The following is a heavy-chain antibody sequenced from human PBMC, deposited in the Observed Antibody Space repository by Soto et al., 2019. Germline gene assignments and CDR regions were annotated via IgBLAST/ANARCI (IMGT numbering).Heavy chain of an antibody. J-gene: IGHJ6*02. CDR3: AREGYYSGSGTYSPPSYYGMDV. CDR2: ISDYNGNT. V-gene: IGHV1-18*01. D-gene: IGHD3-10*01. CDR1: GYTFSSYG. Sequence: QVQLVQSGVEVKKAGASVKVSCKASGYTFSSYGISWARQAPGQGLEWMGWISDYNGNTHYAQKFHGRLIMTTDTSTRTGYLEWRGLRSDDTAVYFCAREGYYSGSGTYSPPSYYGMDVWGQGTTVTVSS.